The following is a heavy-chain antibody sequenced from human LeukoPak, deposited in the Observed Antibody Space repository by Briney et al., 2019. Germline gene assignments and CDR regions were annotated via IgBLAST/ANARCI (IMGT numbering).Heavy chain of an antibody. D-gene: IGHD6-13*01. CDR1: TLTIGDYG. Sequence: GGSLRLSCVASTLTIGDYGMSWVRQAPGKGLEWVSGIDWSGDATSYPDSVKGRFTISRDNAKNSLYLQMTSLRAEDTAVYYCARDLSASWYSLGYWGQGTLVTVSS. CDR3: ARDLSASWYSLGY. CDR2: IDWSGDAT. V-gene: IGHV3-20*04. J-gene: IGHJ4*02.